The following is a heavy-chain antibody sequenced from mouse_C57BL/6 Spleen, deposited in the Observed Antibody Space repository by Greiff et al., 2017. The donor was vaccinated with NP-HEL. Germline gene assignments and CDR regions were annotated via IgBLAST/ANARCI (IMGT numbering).Heavy chain of an antibody. CDR1: GYAFSSYW. CDR2: IYPGDGDT. V-gene: IGHV1-80*01. Sequence: VQRVESGAELVKPGASVKISCKASGYAFSSYWMNWVKQRPGKGLEWIGQIYPGDGDTNYNGKFKGKATLTADKSSSTAYMQLSSLTSEDSAVYFCARRNSSGYPFAYWGQGTLVTVSA. D-gene: IGHD3-2*02. J-gene: IGHJ3*01. CDR3: ARRNSSGYPFAY.